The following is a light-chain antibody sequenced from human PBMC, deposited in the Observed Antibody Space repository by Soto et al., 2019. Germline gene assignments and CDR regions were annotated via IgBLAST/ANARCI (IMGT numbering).Light chain of an antibody. CDR2: DVS. CDR1: SSDVGGYNY. J-gene: IGLJ2*01. Sequence: QSALTQPRSVSGSPGQSVTISCSGTSSDVGGYNYVSWYQQHPGTAPKLMIYDVSKRPSGVPDRFSGSKSGNTASLTISGLQAEDEADYYGCAYAGTYTFWVFGGGTKLTVL. V-gene: IGLV2-11*01. CDR3: CAYAGTYTFWV.